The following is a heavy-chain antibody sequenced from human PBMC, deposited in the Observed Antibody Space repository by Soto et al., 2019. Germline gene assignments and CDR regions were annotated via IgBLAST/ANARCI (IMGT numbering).Heavy chain of an antibody. CDR2: INHNGGDI. Sequence: EEQLVESGGGLVQPGGSLRLSCAASGFTISTYSMNWVRQAPGEGLEWLTFINHNGGDIYYADSVKGRFTIFRDTAKNSVYLQVDSLRPEDTAVYYCARDAVAATGGFCALDVWGQGTMVTVSS. V-gene: IGHV3-48*01. CDR1: GFTISTYS. CDR3: ARDAVAATGGFCALDV. J-gene: IGHJ3*01. D-gene: IGHD6-19*01.